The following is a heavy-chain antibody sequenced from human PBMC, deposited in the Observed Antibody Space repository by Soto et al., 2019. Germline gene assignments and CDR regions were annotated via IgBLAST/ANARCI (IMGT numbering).Heavy chain of an antibody. CDR1: GYTFTDHY. Sequence: QVQLVQSGAELKEPGASVKVSCRTSGYTFTDHYINWVRQAPGQGPEYMGWIHPNSGDTKYTQRFQGRVTMTRDTSISTAYMELRRLTSADTDVDYCARELSRQSWKWFDPWGQGPLVTVSS. V-gene: IGHV1-2*02. J-gene: IGHJ5*02. D-gene: IGHD1-1*01. CDR2: IHPNSGDT. CDR3: ARELSRQSWKWFDP.